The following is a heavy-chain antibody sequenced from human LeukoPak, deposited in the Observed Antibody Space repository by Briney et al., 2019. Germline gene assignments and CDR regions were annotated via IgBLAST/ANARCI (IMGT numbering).Heavy chain of an antibody. CDR1: GGSISYYY. CDR3: ARHSSPLGYYLDY. CDR2: IYNSGDT. D-gene: IGHD6-19*01. Sequence: SETLSLTCTVSGGSISYYYWSWIRQPPGKGLEWIAFIYNSGDTNYNPSLKSRVTISVDTSKNQLSLRLSSVTAADTAVYYCARHSSPLGYYLDYWGQGTLVTVSS. V-gene: IGHV4-59*08. J-gene: IGHJ4*02.